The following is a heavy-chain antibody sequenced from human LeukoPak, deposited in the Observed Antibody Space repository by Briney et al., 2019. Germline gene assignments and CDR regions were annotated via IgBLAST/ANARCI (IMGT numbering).Heavy chain of an antibody. CDR1: GGSISSYY. J-gene: IGHJ3*02. D-gene: IGHD3-22*01. CDR3: ARVYYDSSGAFDI. V-gene: IGHV4-59*01. Sequence: SETLSLTCTVSGGSISSYYWSWIRQPPGKGQEWIGYIYYSGSTNYNPSLKSRVTISVDTSKNQFSLKLSSVTAADTAVYYCARVYYDSSGAFDIWGQGTMVTVSS. CDR2: IYYSGST.